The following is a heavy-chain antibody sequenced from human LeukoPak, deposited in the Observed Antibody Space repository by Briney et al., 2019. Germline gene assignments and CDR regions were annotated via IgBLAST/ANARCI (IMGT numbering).Heavy chain of an antibody. CDR2: IYHSGST. CDR3: ARERDSNWFDP. D-gene: IGHD3-22*01. CDR1: GGPISSYY. Sequence: SETLSLTCTVSGGPISSYYWGWIRQPPGKGLEWIGSIYHSGSTYYNPSLKSRVTISVGTSKNQFSLRLSSVTAADTAVYYCARERDSNWFDPWGQGTLVTVSS. J-gene: IGHJ5*02. V-gene: IGHV4-38-2*02.